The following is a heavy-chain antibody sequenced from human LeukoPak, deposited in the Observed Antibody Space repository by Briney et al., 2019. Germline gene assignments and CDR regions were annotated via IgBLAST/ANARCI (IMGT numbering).Heavy chain of an antibody. J-gene: IGHJ3*02. D-gene: IGHD3-22*01. V-gene: IGHV1-8*03. Sequence: ASVTVSCTASGYTFTSYDINWVRQGPGQGLEWMGWMYPNSGNTGYAQKFQGRVTITRDTSIRTAYMEPSSLRSEDTAVYYCARVGADYYDSSGYRYDAFDIWGQGTMVTVSS. CDR1: GYTFTSYD. CDR3: ARVGADYYDSSGYRYDAFDI. CDR2: MYPNSGNT.